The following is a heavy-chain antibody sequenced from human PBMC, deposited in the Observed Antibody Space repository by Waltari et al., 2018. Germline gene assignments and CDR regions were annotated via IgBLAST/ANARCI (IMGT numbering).Heavy chain of an antibody. J-gene: IGHJ6*02. CDR1: GFTFSRYS. V-gene: IGHV3-21*01. CDR2: ISSSSSYI. Sequence: EVQLVESGGGLVKPGGSLRLSCAASGFTFSRYSMNWVRQAPGKGLGWVSSISSSSSYIYYADSVKGRFTISRDNAKNSLYLQMNSLRAEDTAVYYCATNRGYSYGYSARYYYGMDVWGQGTTVTVSS. CDR3: ATNRGYSYGYSARYYYGMDV. D-gene: IGHD5-18*01.